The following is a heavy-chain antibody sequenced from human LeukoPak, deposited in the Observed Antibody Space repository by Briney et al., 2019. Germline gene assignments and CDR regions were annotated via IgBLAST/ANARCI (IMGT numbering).Heavy chain of an antibody. CDR1: GGSVSSGNYY. J-gene: IGHJ4*02. Sequence: SETLSLTCTVSGGSVSSGNYYWSWIRQPPGKGLEWIGYVYYSGSTNYNPSLKSRLTISLDTSKNQFSLKLSSVTAADTAVYYCARDFGSWGQGTLVTVSS. CDR3: ARDFGS. D-gene: IGHD3-3*01. CDR2: VYYSGST. V-gene: IGHV4-61*01.